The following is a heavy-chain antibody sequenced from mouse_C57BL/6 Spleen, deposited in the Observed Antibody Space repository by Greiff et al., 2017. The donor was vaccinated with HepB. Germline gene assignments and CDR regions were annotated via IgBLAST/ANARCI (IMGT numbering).Heavy chain of an antibody. Sequence: QVQLQQSGAELVRPGASVTLSCKASGYTFTDYEMHWVKQTPVHGLEWIGAIDPDTGGTAYNQKFKGKAILTADKSSRTAYMELRSLTSEDSAVYYCTRRDDGGYWGQGTTLTVSS. V-gene: IGHV1-15*01. CDR3: TRRDDGGY. D-gene: IGHD2-3*01. CDR1: GYTFTDYE. J-gene: IGHJ2*01. CDR2: IDPDTGGT.